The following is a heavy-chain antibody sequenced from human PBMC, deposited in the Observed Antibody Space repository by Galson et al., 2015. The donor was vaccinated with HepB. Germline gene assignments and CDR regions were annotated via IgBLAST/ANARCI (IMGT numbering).Heavy chain of an antibody. Sequence: SLRLSCAASGFTFTNYGMHWVRQAPGKGLEWVAVIWNDGNNKYYADSVKGRFTISRDNSKNTLYLQMNSLSAEDTAVYYCARGRYCGTSKCYAGKEWFDPWGQGTLVTVSS. D-gene: IGHD2-2*01. CDR1: GFTFTNYG. V-gene: IGHV3-33*01. CDR3: ARGRYCGTSKCYAGKEWFDP. J-gene: IGHJ5*02. CDR2: IWNDGNNK.